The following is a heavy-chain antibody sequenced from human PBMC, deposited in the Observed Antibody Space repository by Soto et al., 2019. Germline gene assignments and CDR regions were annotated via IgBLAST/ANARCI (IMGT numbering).Heavy chain of an antibody. CDR2: ISWNSGSI. Sequence: EVQLVESGGGLVQPGRSLRLSCAASGFTFDDYAMHWVRQAPGKGLEWVSGISWNSGSIGYADSVKGRFTISRDNAKNSLYLQINSLRAEDTALYYCAKDTAMANYYGMDVWGQGTTVTVSS. J-gene: IGHJ6*02. V-gene: IGHV3-9*01. CDR1: GFTFDDYA. D-gene: IGHD5-18*01. CDR3: AKDTAMANYYGMDV.